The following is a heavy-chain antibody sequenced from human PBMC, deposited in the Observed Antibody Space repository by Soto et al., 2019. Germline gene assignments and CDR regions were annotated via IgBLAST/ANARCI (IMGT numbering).Heavy chain of an antibody. D-gene: IGHD1-7*01. CDR2: IYRTGST. CDR1: GGSFTSNNW. J-gene: IGHJ4*02. V-gene: IGHV4-4*02. Sequence: SETLSLTCAASGGSFTSNNWWTWVRQPPGQGLEWIGEIYRTGSTNYNPSLKSRVTISLDKSENQFSLKVTSLTAADTAVYYCESRDPGTSVDYWGQGTLVTVSS. CDR3: ESRDPGTSVDY.